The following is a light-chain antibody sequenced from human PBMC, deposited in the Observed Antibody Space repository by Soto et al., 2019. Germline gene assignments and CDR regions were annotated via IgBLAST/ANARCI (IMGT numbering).Light chain of an antibody. Sequence: DIQMTQSPSSLSASVGDRVTITCRASQIISSYLNWYQQKPGKDPKLLIYAASSLQSGAPSRFSGSGSGTAFTLPISSLQHEDFATYYCQQSYSTFTWTFGQGTKVEIK. CDR3: QQSYSTFTWT. V-gene: IGKV1-39*01. J-gene: IGKJ1*01. CDR1: QIISSY. CDR2: AAS.